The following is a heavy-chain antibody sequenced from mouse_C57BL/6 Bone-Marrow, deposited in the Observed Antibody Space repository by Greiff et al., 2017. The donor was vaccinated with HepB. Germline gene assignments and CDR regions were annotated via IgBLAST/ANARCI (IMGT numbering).Heavy chain of an antibody. Sequence: VQLQQSGAELVKPGASVKLSCTASGFNIKDYYMHWVKQRTEQGLEWIGRIDPEDGDTKYAPKFQGKATITAYTSSNTAYLQLSSLTSEDTAVYYCARSFIYYDYDYLDYWGQGTTLTVSS. CDR3: ARSFIYYDYDYLDY. CDR2: IDPEDGDT. V-gene: IGHV14-2*01. D-gene: IGHD2-4*01. J-gene: IGHJ2*01. CDR1: GFNIKDYY.